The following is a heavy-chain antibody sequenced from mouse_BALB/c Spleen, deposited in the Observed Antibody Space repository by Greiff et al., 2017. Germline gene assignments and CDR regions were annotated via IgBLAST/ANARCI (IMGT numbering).Heavy chain of an antibody. Sequence: QVHVKQSGAELAKPGASVKMSCKASGYTFTSYWMHWVKQRPGQGLEWIGYINPSTGYTEYNQKFKDKATLTADKSSSTAYMQLSSLTSEDSAVYYCARGRTGTGYWGQGTTLTVSS. CDR1: GYTFTSYW. J-gene: IGHJ2*01. CDR2: INPSTGYT. V-gene: IGHV1-7*01. D-gene: IGHD4-1*01. CDR3: ARGRTGTGY.